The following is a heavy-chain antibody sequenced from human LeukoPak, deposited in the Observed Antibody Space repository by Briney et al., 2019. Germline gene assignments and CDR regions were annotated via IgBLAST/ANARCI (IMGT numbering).Heavy chain of an antibody. CDR3: ARDLLWFGELSCDY. D-gene: IGHD3-10*01. CDR1: GYTFTNYG. J-gene: IGHJ4*02. CDR2: ISAYNGNT. Sequence: ASVKVSCKASGYTFTNYGITWVRQASGQGLEWMGWISAYNGNTNYAQRFQGRVTMTTDTSTSTAYMELRSLRSDDTAVYYCARDLLWFGELSCDYWGQGTLVTVSS. V-gene: IGHV1-18*01.